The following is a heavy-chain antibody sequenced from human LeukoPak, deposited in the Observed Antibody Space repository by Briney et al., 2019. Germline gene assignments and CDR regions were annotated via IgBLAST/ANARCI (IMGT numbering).Heavy chain of an antibody. CDR1: GYTFTSYG. J-gene: IGHJ5*02. CDR2: ISAYNGNT. CDR3: AREPYDFWSGPLAP. Sequence: ASVKVSCKASGYTFTSYGISWVRQAPGQGLEWMGWISAYNGNTNYAQKLQGRVTMTTDTSTSTAYMELRSLRSDDTAVYYCAREPYDFWSGPLAPWGQGTLVTVSS. V-gene: IGHV1-18*01. D-gene: IGHD3-3*01.